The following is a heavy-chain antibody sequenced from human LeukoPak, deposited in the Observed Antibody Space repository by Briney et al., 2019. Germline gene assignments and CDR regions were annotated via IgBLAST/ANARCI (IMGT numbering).Heavy chain of an antibody. J-gene: IGHJ4*02. Sequence: SETLSLTCTISGGSISSCSFYWGWIRQPPGKGLEWIGTIYYSGSTYYNPSLKSRVTISVDTSKNQFSLKLSSVTAADTAVYYCASDFGAVAAFDYWGQGTLVTVSS. CDR1: GGSISSCSFY. D-gene: IGHD6-19*01. V-gene: IGHV4-39*01. CDR2: IYYSGST. CDR3: ASDFGAVAAFDY.